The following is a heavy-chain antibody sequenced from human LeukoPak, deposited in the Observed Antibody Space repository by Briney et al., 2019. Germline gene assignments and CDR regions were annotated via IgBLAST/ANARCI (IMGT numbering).Heavy chain of an antibody. J-gene: IGHJ3*02. CDR2: IYYSGST. Sequence: SETLSLLCTVSGGSISNFYWNWIRQPPGKGLEWIGYIYYSGSTNYNPSLKSRVTISVDTSKKQFSLKLNSVTGADTAVYFCARSGALTNYALDIWGLGTMVTVSS. CDR1: GGSISNFY. D-gene: IGHD2-8*01. CDR3: ARSGALTNYALDI. V-gene: IGHV4-59*01.